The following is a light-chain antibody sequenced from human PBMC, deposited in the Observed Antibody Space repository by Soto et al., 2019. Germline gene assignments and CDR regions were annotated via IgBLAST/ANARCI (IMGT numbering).Light chain of an antibody. Sequence: EIVLTQSPGTLSLSPGERATLSCRASQSVSSSYLAWYQQKPGQAPRLLICGASSRDTGIPDRFSGSGSGTDFTLPISRLEPEDFAVYYCHQYGSSPYTFGPGTKLEIK. CDR2: GAS. CDR1: QSVSSSY. CDR3: HQYGSSPYT. V-gene: IGKV3-20*01. J-gene: IGKJ2*01.